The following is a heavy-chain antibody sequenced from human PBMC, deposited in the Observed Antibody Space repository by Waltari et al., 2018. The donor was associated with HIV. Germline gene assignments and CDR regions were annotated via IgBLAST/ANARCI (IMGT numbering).Heavy chain of an antibody. V-gene: IGHV3-21*01. CDR1: GFTFSSYN. CDR3: ARDSLRGIGADGNWFDP. D-gene: IGHD6-13*01. CDR2: ISSSSSYI. Sequence: EVQLVESGGGLVTPGGSLRLSCAASGFTFSSYNMNWVRQAPGKGLEWVSFISSSSSYIYYADSVKGRFTISRDNAKNSLNLQMNSLRAEDTAVYYCARDSLRGIGADGNWFDPWGQGTLVTVSS. J-gene: IGHJ5*02.